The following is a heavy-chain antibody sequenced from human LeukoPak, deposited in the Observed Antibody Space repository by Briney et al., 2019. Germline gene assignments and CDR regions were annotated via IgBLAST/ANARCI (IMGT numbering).Heavy chain of an antibody. J-gene: IGHJ3*02. Sequence: GASVKVSCKASGGTFSSYAISWVRQAPGQGLEWMGRIIPILGIANYAQKFQGRVTITADKSTSTAYMELSSLRAEDTAVYYCARGQGDYRYYDAFDIWGQGTMVTVSS. CDR1: GGTFSSYA. D-gene: IGHD4-11*01. CDR3: ARGQGDYRYYDAFDI. CDR2: IIPILGIA. V-gene: IGHV1-69*04.